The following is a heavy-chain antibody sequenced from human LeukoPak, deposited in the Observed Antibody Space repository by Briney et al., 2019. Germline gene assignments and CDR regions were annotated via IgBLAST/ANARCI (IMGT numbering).Heavy chain of an antibody. CDR1: GGSISSYY. V-gene: IGHV4-59*12. J-gene: IGHJ4*02. Sequence: SETLSLTCTVSGGSISSYYWSWIRQPPGKGLEYIGHIYYSGSTYYNPSLKSRVTISVDTSKNQFSLKLSSVTAADTAVYYCARDHCSGGSCFDYWGQGTLVTVSS. D-gene: IGHD2-15*01. CDR2: IYYSGST. CDR3: ARDHCSGGSCFDY.